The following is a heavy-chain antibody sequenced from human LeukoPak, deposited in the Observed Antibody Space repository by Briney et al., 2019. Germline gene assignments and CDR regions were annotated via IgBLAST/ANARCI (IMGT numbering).Heavy chain of an antibody. J-gene: IGHJ4*02. CDR1: EFTFSSYA. V-gene: IGHV3-23*01. CDR3: AKSPNYYDSSGSENYVFDY. CDR2: ISCSGGST. Sequence: PGGSLRLSCAASEFTFSSYAMSWVRQAPGKGLEWVSAISCSGGSTYYADSVKGRFTISRDNSKNTLYLQMNSLRAEDTAVYYCAKSPNYYDSSGSENYVFDYWGQGTLVTVSS. D-gene: IGHD3-22*01.